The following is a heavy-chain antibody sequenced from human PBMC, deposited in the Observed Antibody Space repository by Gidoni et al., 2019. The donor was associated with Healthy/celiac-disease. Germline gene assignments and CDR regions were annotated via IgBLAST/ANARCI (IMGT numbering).Heavy chain of an antibody. CDR2: IIPILGIA. Sequence: QVQLVQSGAEVKKPGSSVKVSCKASGGTFSSYAISWVRQAPGQGLELMGRIIPILGIANYAQKFQGRVTITADKSTSTAYMELSSLRSEDTAVYYCARSGPSLRGYCSGGSCYSFRFDYWGQGTLVTVSS. J-gene: IGHJ4*02. CDR3: ARSGPSLRGYCSGGSCYSFRFDY. D-gene: IGHD2-15*01. V-gene: IGHV1-69*04. CDR1: GGTFSSYA.